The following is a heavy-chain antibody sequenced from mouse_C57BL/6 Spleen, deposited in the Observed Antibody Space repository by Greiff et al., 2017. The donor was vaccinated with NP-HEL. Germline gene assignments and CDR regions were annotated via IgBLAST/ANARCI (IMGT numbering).Heavy chain of an antibody. CDR2: IYPSDSDT. V-gene: IGHV1-61*01. D-gene: IGHD2-4*01. CDR3: ARNDYGAMDY. Sequence: QVQLQQPGAELVRPGSSVKLSCKASGYTFTSYWMDWVKQRPGQGLEWIGNIYPSDSDTPYNQKFKDKATLTVDKSSSTAYMQLSSLTSEDSAVYYYARNDYGAMDYWGKGTSVTVSS. CDR1: GYTFTSYW. J-gene: IGHJ4*01.